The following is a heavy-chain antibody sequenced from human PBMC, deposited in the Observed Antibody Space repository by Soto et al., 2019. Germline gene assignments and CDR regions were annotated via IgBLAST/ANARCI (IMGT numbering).Heavy chain of an antibody. J-gene: IGHJ3*02. V-gene: IGHV3-23*01. CDR2: ISGSGGST. D-gene: IGHD6-19*01. CDR3: APTSAGHRAFDI. Sequence: GGSLRLSCAASGFTFSSYAMSWVRQAKGKGLEWVSAISGSGGSTYYADSVKGRFTISRDNSKNTLYLQMNSLRAEDTAVYYCAPTSAGHRAFDIWGQGTMVTISS. CDR1: GFTFSSYA.